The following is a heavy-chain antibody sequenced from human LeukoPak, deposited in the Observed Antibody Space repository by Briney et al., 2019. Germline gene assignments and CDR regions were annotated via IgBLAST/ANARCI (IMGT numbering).Heavy chain of an antibody. J-gene: IGHJ4*02. Sequence: PSETLSLTCAVYGGSFSGYYWSWIRQPPGKGLEWIGEINHSGSTNYNPSLKSRVTISVDTSKNQFSLKLSSVTAADTAVYYCARSRYAYGPFDYWGQGTLVTVSS. V-gene: IGHV4-34*01. CDR1: GGSFSGYY. CDR2: INHSGST. CDR3: ARSRYAYGPFDY. D-gene: IGHD4-17*01.